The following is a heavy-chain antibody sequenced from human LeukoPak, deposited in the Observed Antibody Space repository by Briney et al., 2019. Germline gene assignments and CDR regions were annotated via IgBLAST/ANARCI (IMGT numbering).Heavy chain of an antibody. V-gene: IGHV3-23*01. D-gene: IGHD2-2*02. CDR2: ISGDGSST. CDR1: GFIFSSYA. CDR3: AKGGYCSSSSCYTSWFDP. J-gene: IGHJ5*02. Sequence: PGGSLRLSCAASGFIFSSYAMSWVRQAPGKGLEWVSAISGDGSSTYCADSVKGRFTIFRDNSKTTLYLQMNSLGVEDTAVYYCAKGGYCSSSSCYTSWFDPWGQGTLVTVSS.